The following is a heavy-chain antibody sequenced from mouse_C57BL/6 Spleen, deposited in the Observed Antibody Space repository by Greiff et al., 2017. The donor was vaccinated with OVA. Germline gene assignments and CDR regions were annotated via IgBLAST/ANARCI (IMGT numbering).Heavy chain of an antibody. Sequence: QVQLKQSGPELVKPGASVKISCKASGYAFSSSWMNWVKQRPGKGLEWIGRIYPGDGDTNYNGKFKGKATLTADKSSSTAYMQLSSLTSEDSAVYICENVYGNYEGNYGMAYWGQGTSVTVSS. CDR1: GYAFSSSW. CDR2: IYPGDGDT. V-gene: IGHV1-82*01. D-gene: IGHD2-1*01. CDR3: ENVYGNYEGNYGMAY. J-gene: IGHJ4*01.